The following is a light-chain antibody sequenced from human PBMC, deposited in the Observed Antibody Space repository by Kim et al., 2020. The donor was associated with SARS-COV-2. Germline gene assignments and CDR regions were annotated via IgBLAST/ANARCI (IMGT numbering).Light chain of an antibody. V-gene: IGLV6-57*04. Sequence: NFTLTQPHSVSGSPGKTVTISCTRSSGSIASNYVQWYQQRPGGAPTTIIYEDTQRPSGVPDRFSGAIDSSSNSASLTISGLKTEDEADYYCQSYDSKNQVFGGGTQLTVL. CDR1: SGSIASNY. J-gene: IGLJ3*02. CDR3: QSYDSKNQV. CDR2: EDT.